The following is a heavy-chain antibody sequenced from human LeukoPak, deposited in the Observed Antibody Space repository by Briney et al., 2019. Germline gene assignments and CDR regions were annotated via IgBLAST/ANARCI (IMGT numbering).Heavy chain of an antibody. CDR2: IIPIIGTA. CDR1: GGTFSSYA. V-gene: IGHV1-69*05. CDR3: ATGEAYCGGDCFGFDY. Sequence: SVKVSCKASGGTFSSYAISWVRQAPGQGLEWMGGIIPIIGTANYAQKFQGRVTITTDESTSTAYMELSSLRSEDTAVYYCATGEAYCGGDCFGFDYWGQGTLVTVSS. D-gene: IGHD2-21*02. J-gene: IGHJ4*02.